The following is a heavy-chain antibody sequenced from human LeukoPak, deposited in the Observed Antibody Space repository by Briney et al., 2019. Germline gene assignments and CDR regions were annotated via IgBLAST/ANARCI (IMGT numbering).Heavy chain of an antibody. CDR3: TTEQDYRSGYYLDYFDY. V-gene: IGHV3-15*01. CDR2: IQSKTDGGTT. J-gene: IGHJ4*02. CDR1: GFSFSNAW. Sequence: GGSLRLSCAASGFSFSNAWMSWVRQAPGKGLEWVGRIQSKTDGGTTDYAAPVKGRFTISRDDSKGTLYLQMNSLKTEDTGVYYCTTEQDYRSGYYLDYFDYWGQGTLVAVSS. D-gene: IGHD3-22*01.